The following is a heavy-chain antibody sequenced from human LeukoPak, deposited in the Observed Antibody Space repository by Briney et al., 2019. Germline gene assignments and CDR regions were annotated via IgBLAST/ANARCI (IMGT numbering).Heavy chain of an antibody. CDR1: GYSFTSYW. D-gene: IGHD1-26*01. CDR2: IYPGDSDT. Sequence: GESLKISCKGSGYSFTSYWIGWVRQMPGKGLEWMGIIYPGDSDTRYSPSFQGQVTISADKSLSTASLQWSSLKASDTAMYYCASGSGSYHTAYMNWGQGSPVTVSS. V-gene: IGHV5-51*01. CDR3: ASGSGSYHTAYMN. J-gene: IGHJ4*02.